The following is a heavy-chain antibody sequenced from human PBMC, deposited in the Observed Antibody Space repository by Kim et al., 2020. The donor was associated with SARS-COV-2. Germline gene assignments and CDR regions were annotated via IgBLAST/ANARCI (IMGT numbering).Heavy chain of an antibody. J-gene: IGHJ3*02. V-gene: IGHV1-8*01. D-gene: IGHD2-21*02. CDR3: ARGVTAGVDI. CDR2: MSPNRLNT. CDR1: GYNFTSFE. Sequence: ASVKVSCKASGYNFTSFEINWVRQATGQGLEWMGRMSPNRLNTGSAQKFQGRVTMSTDISITTAYMELSSLTSEDTAVYYCARGVTAGVDIWGQGTMVTVAS.